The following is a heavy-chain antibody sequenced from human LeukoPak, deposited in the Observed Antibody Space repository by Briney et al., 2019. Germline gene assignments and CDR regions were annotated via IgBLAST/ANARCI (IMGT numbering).Heavy chain of an antibody. D-gene: IGHD6-6*01. CDR3: AKDIGKARGAFDI. J-gene: IGHJ3*02. Sequence: GRSLRLSCAASGFTFDDYAMHWVRQAPGKGLEWVSGISWNSGSIGYADSVKGRFTISRDNAKNSLYLQMNSLRAEDMALYYCAKDIGKARGAFDIWSQGTMVTVSS. CDR1: GFTFDDYA. V-gene: IGHV3-9*03. CDR2: ISWNSGSI.